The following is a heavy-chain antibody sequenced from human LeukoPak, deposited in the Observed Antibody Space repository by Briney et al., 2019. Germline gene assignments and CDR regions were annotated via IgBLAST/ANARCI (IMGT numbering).Heavy chain of an antibody. D-gene: IGHD6-13*01. V-gene: IGHV1-8*01. CDR1: GYTFTSYD. CDR3: ARLRRGAAGTSYYFDY. Sequence: GASVKVSCKASGYTFTSYDINRVRQATGQGLEWMGWMNPNSGNTGYAQKFQGRVTMTRNTSISTAYMELSSLRSEDTAVYYCARLRRGAAGTSYYFDYWGQGTLVTVSS. CDR2: MNPNSGNT. J-gene: IGHJ4*02.